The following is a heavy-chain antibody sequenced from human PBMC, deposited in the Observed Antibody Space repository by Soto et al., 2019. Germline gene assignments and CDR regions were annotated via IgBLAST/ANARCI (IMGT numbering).Heavy chain of an antibody. D-gene: IGHD5-12*01. Sequence: PSGTLSLTCTVSGGSISSSSYYWGWIRQPPGKGLEWIGSIYYSGSTYYNPSLKSRVTISVDTSKNQFSLKLSSVTAADTAVYYCARRDKWLRQMSGRFDPWGQGTLVTVSS. V-gene: IGHV4-39*01. CDR2: IYYSGST. CDR1: GGSISSSSYY. CDR3: ARRDKWLRQMSGRFDP. J-gene: IGHJ5*02.